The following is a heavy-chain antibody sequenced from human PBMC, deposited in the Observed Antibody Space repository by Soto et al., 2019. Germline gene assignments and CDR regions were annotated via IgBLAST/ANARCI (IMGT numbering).Heavy chain of an antibody. V-gene: IGHV6-1*01. CDR1: GDSVSSNTAA. CDR2: TYYRSNWRH. CDR3: ARGVAGSGFDL. J-gene: IGHJ4*02. Sequence: SQTLSLTCAISGDSVSSNTAAWNWIRSSPSRGLEWLGRTYYRSNWRHDYAVSVKSRITVNPDTSKSHFSLQLNSVTPDDTAVYYCARGVAGSGFDLWGPGTLVTVSS. D-gene: IGHD6-19*01.